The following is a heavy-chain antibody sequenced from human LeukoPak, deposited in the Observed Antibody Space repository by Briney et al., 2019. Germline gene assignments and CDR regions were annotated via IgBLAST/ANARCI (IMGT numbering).Heavy chain of an antibody. V-gene: IGHV3-33*01. CDR1: GFTFSSYG. J-gene: IGHJ4*02. D-gene: IGHD3-22*01. Sequence: GRSLRLSCAASGFTFSSYGMHWVRQAPGKGLEWVAVIWYDGSNKYYADPVKGRLTISRDNSKNTLYLQMNSLRAEDTAVYYCARQYYYDSSGYYFGYWGQGTLVTVSS. CDR3: ARQYYYDSSGYYFGY. CDR2: IWYDGSNK.